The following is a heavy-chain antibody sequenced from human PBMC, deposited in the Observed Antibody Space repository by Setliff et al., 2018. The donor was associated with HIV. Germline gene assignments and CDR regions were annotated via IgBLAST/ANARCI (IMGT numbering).Heavy chain of an antibody. CDR2: IYASGSP. CDR3: ASPASGGSSGQYHY. V-gene: IGHV4-4*07. J-gene: IGHJ4*02. CDR1: GGSMSGYY. Sequence: SETLSLTCTVSGGSMSGYYWNWVRQPAGKGLEWIGRIYASGSPTYNPSLKSRVTISVDTSKNQFSLKLSSVTAADTAVYYCASPASGGSSGQYHYWGQGTLVTVSS. D-gene: IGHD6-19*01.